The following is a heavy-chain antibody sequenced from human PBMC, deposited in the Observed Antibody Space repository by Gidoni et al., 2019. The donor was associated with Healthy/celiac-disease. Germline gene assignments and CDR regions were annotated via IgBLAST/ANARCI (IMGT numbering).Heavy chain of an antibody. CDR1: GFTFSGSA. CDR3: TRHTVTTHYYYYGMDV. J-gene: IGHJ6*02. Sequence: EVQLVESGGGLVQPGGSLKLSCAASGFTFSGSAMHWVRPASGKGLEWVGRIRSKANSYATAYAASVKGRFTISRDDSKNTAYLQMNSLKTEDTAVYYCTRHTVTTHYYYYGMDVWGQGTTVTVSS. V-gene: IGHV3-73*02. CDR2: IRSKANSYAT. D-gene: IGHD4-17*01.